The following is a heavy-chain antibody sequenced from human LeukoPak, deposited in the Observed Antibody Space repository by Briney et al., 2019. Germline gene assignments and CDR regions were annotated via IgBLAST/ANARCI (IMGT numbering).Heavy chain of an antibody. V-gene: IGHV4-59*08. CDR1: GGSISSYY. J-gene: IGHJ4*02. CDR2: IYYSGST. D-gene: IGHD5-24*01. CDR3: ARHDGGYNPFDY. Sequence: PSETLSLTCTVSGGSISSYYWSWIRQPPGKGLEWIGYIYYSGSTNYNPSLKSRVTISVDTSKNQFSLKLSSVTAADTAVYYCARHDGGYNPFDYWGQGTLVTVSS.